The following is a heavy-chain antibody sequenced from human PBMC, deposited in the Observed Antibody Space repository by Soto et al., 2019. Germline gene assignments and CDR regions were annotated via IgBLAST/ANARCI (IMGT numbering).Heavy chain of an antibody. D-gene: IGHD2-8*01. CDR2: MNPNSGNT. Sequence: GLEWMGWMNPNSGNTGYAQKFQGRATMTRNTSISTAYMELSSLRSEDTAVYYCATGHSLCTNSVCYYDYMDVWGKGTTVTVSS. J-gene: IGHJ6*03. CDR3: ATGHSLCTNSVCYYDYMDV. V-gene: IGHV1-8*01.